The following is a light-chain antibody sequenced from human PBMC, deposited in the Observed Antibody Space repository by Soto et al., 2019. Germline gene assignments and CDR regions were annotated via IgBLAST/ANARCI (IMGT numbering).Light chain of an antibody. Sequence: DIVMTQSPDSLAVSLGERATINCKSSQSVLYSSNNKNYLAWYQQKPGQPPKLLIYWASTRESGVPDRFSGSGSRTDFTITISSLQAEDVAVYYCQQYYSTPFTFGPGTKVDIK. CDR3: QQYYSTPFT. J-gene: IGKJ3*01. V-gene: IGKV4-1*01. CDR2: WAS. CDR1: QSVLYSSNNKNY.